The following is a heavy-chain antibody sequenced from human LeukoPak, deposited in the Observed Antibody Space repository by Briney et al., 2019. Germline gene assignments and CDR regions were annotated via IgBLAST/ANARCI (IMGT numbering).Heavy chain of an antibody. CDR1: GFTFSSYG. CDR3: AKDIAVAGTMMSGGDY. D-gene: IGHD6-19*01. Sequence: GVSLRLSCAAFGFTFSSYGMHWVGQVPGEGLEWVAFIRYDESNQYYADSVKGRFTISRDNSKNTLYLQMNSLRPEDTAVYYCAKDIAVAGTMMSGGDYWGQGTLVTVSS. CDR2: IRYDESNQ. J-gene: IGHJ4*02. V-gene: IGHV3-30*02.